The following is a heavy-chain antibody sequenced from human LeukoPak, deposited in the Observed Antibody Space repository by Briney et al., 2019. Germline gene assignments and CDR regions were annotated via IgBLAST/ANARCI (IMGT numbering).Heavy chain of an antibody. D-gene: IGHD3-3*01. V-gene: IGHV3-30-3*01. CDR3: ARGSIFGVVPDDFDY. CDR2: ISYDGSNK. J-gene: IGHJ4*02. Sequence: GGSLRLSCAASGFTFSSYAMHWVRQAPGKGLEWVAVISYDGSNKYYADSVKGRFTISRDNSKNTLYLQMNSLRAEDTAVYYCARGSIFGVVPDDFDYWAREPWSPSPQ. CDR1: GFTFSSYA.